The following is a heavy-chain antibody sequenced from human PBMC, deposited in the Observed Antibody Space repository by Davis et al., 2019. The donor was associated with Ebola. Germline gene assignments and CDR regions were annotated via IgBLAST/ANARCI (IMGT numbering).Heavy chain of an antibody. CDR3: ARALSYYGSELESY. CDR1: GFTFSSYG. D-gene: IGHD3-10*01. Sequence: GGSLRLSCAASGFTFSSYGMHWVRQAPGKGLEWVAVISYDGSNKYYADSVKGRFTISRDNSKNTLYLQMNSLRAEDTAVYYCARALSYYGSELESYWGQGTLVTVSS. V-gene: IGHV3-30*19. J-gene: IGHJ4*02. CDR2: ISYDGSNK.